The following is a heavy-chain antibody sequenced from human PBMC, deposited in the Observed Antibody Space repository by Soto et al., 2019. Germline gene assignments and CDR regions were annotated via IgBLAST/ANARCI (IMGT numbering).Heavy chain of an antibody. CDR2: IYYSGST. V-gene: IGHV4-39*07. Sequence: PSETLSLTCTVSGGSISSSSYYWGWIRQPPGKGLEWIGSIYYSGSTYYNPSLKSRVTISVDTSKNQFSLKLNSVTAADTAVYYWARSITIFPLWFDPWGRGTRVTVSS. CDR1: GGSISSSSYY. J-gene: IGHJ5*02. D-gene: IGHD3-9*01. CDR3: ARSITIFPLWFDP.